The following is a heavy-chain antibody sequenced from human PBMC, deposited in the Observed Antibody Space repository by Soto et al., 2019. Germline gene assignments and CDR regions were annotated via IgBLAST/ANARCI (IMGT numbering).Heavy chain of an antibody. CDR1: GGSISTSNYY. Sequence: ASETLSLTCTVSGGSISTSNYYWGWVRQPPGKGLDWIGNIYYSGTTYYNPSLKSRVTISVDTSKNQFSLKLNSVTAADTAVYYCATFVVPDSRHNDFDFWGPGTLVTVSS. CDR2: IYYSGTT. V-gene: IGHV4-39*01. J-gene: IGHJ4*02. CDR3: ATFVVPDSRHNDFDF. D-gene: IGHD2-21*02.